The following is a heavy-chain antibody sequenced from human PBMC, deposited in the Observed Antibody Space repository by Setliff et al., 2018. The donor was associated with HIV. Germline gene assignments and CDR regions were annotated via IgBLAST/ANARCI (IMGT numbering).Heavy chain of an antibody. D-gene: IGHD1-26*01. CDR2: INPNSGGT. CDR1: GYTFTGYY. CDR3: ARGSSVGWEVLRTDY. V-gene: IGHV1-2*06. J-gene: IGHJ4*02. Sequence: ASVKVSCKASGYTFTGYYMHWVRQAPGQGLEWMGRINPNSGGTNYAQKFQGRVTMTRDTSISTAYMELSSLRSEDTAVYYCARGSSVGWEVLRTDYWGQGTVVTVSS.